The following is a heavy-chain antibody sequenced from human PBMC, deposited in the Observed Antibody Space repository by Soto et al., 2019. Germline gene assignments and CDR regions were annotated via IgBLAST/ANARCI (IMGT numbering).Heavy chain of an antibody. J-gene: IGHJ4*02. CDR2: VYYTGTT. CDR3: ARDTVLTGMFDF. Sequence: SETLSLTCTVSGGSIGSYHWSWVRQPPGKGLEWIASVYYTGTTNYNPSLGSRVTISIDAPENQISLKLTSVTAADTAFYYCARDTVLTGMFDFWGQGTLVTVPQ. V-gene: IGHV4-59*01. CDR1: GGSIGSYH. D-gene: IGHD4-17*01.